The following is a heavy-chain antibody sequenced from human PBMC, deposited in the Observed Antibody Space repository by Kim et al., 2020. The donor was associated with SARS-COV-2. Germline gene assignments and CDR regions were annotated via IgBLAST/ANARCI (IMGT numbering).Heavy chain of an antibody. CDR3: AKVLMVGYGFPENAFDI. Sequence: VKGRFTISRDNSKNTLYLQMNSLRAEDTAVYYCAKVLMVGYGFPENAFDIWGQGTMVTVSS. J-gene: IGHJ3*02. V-gene: IGHV3-23*01. D-gene: IGHD5-18*01.